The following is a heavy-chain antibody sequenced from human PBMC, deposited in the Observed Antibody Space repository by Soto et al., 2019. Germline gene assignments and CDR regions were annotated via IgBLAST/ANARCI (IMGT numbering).Heavy chain of an antibody. Sequence: GGSLRLSCAASGFTFSSYAMHWVRQAPGKGLEWVSAIYSGGSIYYADSVEGRFTISRDVSKNILYLQMNSLRADDTAVYYCARDRGDCSSVSCYGSFYYGMDVWGQGTMVTVSS. J-gene: IGHJ6*02. D-gene: IGHD2-2*01. CDR3: ARDRGDCSSVSCYGSFYYGMDV. CDR2: IYSGGSI. V-gene: IGHV3-53*01. CDR1: GFTFSSYA.